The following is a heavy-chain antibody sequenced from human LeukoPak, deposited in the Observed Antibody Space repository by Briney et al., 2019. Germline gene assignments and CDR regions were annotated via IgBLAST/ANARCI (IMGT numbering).Heavy chain of an antibody. CDR1: GFTFSSYW. Sequence: GGSLRLSCAASGFTFSSYWMHWARHAPGKGLVWVSRINSDGSSTSYADSVKGRFTISRDNAKNSLYLQMNSLGAEDTAVYYCARGIGSSNWPLALWGQGTLVTVSS. CDR2: INSDGSST. V-gene: IGHV3-74*01. D-gene: IGHD6-13*01. J-gene: IGHJ4*02. CDR3: ARGIGSSNWPLAL.